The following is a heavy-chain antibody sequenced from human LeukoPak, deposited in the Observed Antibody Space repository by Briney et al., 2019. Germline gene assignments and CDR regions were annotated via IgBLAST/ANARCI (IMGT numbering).Heavy chain of an antibody. V-gene: IGHV1-69*13. CDR3: ARDWDYDSRRYAFDI. J-gene: IGHJ3*02. Sequence: ASVKVSCTASGGTFSSYAISWVRQAPGQGLEWMGGIIPIFGTANSAQKFQGRVTITADESTSTAYMELSSLRSEDTAVYYCARDWDYDSRRYAFDIWGQGTMVTVSS. CDR1: GGTFSSYA. CDR2: IIPIFGTA. D-gene: IGHD3-22*01.